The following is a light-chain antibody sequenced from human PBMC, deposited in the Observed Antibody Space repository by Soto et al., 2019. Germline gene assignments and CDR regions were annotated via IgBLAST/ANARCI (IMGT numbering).Light chain of an antibody. CDR2: EVT. CDR3: YSRSGTDILYV. CDR1: SSDVGTSSF. Sequence: QSVLAQPPSASGSPGQSVTISCTGTSSDVGTSSFVSWYQQHPGKAPKLMIYEVTKRPSGVPDRFSGSKSGNTASLTVSGLQADDEADYYCYSRSGTDILYVFGTGTKVTVL. J-gene: IGLJ1*01. V-gene: IGLV2-8*01.